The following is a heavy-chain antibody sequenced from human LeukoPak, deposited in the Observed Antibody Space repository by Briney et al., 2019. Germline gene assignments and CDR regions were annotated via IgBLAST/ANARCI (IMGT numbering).Heavy chain of an antibody. CDR1: GFTVSSSY. CDR2: ISWNSATI. J-gene: IGHJ4*02. Sequence: GGSLRLSCAASGFTVSSSYMSWVRQAPGKGLEWVSGISWNSATIGYADSVKGRFTISRDNAKNSLYLQMNSLKPEDSAFYYCAKGDRNSYYSFDYWGQGALVTVSS. CDR3: AKGDRNSYYSFDY. D-gene: IGHD1-26*01. V-gene: IGHV3-9*01.